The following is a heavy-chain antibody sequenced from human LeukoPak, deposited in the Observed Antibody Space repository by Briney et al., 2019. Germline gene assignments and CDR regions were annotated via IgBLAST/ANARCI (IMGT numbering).Heavy chain of an antibody. J-gene: IGHJ4*02. V-gene: IGHV3-30*18. CDR1: GFTFSNYG. D-gene: IGHD3-22*01. CDR3: AKVALFSGYYPPFDY. CDR2: ISYDGSNE. Sequence: PGGSLRLSCTASGFTFSNYGMHWVRQAPGKGLEWVAVISYDGSNEYYADSVKGRFTISRDNSKNTLFLQMNSLRPEDMAVYHCAKVALFSGYYPPFDYWGQGTLVTVSS.